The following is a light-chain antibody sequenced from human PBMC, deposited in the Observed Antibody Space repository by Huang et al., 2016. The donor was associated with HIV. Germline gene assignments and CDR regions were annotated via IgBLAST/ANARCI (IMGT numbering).Light chain of an antibody. CDR1: QEIGNF. CDR2: AAA. V-gene: IGKV1-17*03. J-gene: IGKJ2*01. CDR3: LQHNKYPPT. Sequence: DIQMTQSPSAMSASVGDRVTITCRASQEIGNFLAWFQQKPGRVPERLIYAAASLQSGVPSRFSGSGSGTEFTLTINSLQPEDFATYYCLQHNKYPPTFGQGTKLEIK.